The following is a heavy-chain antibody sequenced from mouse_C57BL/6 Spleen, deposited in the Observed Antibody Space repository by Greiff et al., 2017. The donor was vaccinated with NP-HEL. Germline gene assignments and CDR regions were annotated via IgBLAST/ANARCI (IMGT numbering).Heavy chain of an antibody. V-gene: IGHV5-6*01. CDR3: ARHVDYYGSSLYYFDY. CDR2: ISSGGSYT. CDR1: GFTFSSYG. D-gene: IGHD1-1*01. Sequence: EVQGVESGGDLVKPGGSLKLSCAASGFTFSSYGMSWVRQTPDKRLEWVATISSGGSYTYYPDSVKGRFTISRDNAKNTLYLQMSSLKSEDTAMYYCARHVDYYGSSLYYFDYWGQGTTLTVSS. J-gene: IGHJ2*01.